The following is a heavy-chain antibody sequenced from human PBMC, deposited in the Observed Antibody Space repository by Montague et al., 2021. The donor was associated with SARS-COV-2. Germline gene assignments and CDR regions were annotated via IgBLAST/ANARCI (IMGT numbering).Heavy chain of an antibody. V-gene: IGHV4-34*01. CDR1: GGSFSGYY. D-gene: IGHD2-15*01. CDR2: INHSGST. CDR3: ATRTRYPQNDFGF. Sequence: SETLSLTCAVYGGSFSGYYWTWIRQPPGKGLEWIGGINHSGSTNYNPSLKSRVTISVDTSKNQFSLKLRSVTAADTAAYYCATRTRYPQNDFGFWGQGTLVTVSS. J-gene: IGHJ4*02.